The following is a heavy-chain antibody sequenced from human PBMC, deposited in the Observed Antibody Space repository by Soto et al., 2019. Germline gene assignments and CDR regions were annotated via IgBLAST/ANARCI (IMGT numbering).Heavy chain of an antibody. CDR3: AREPAAAGRLGYDAFDI. CDR1: GYTFTSYG. CDR2: ISAYNGNT. J-gene: IGHJ3*02. D-gene: IGHD6-13*01. Sequence: ASVKVSCKASGYTFTSYGISWVRQAPGQGLEWMGWISAYNGNTNYAQKLQGRVTMTTDTSTSTAYMELRSLRSDDTAVYYCAREPAAAGRLGYDAFDIWGQGTMVTVSS. V-gene: IGHV1-18*01.